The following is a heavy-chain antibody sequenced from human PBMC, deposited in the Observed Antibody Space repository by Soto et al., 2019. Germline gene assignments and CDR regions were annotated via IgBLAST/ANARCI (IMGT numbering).Heavy chain of an antibody. J-gene: IGHJ4*02. CDR3: ASDKITGLFDY. CDR1: GGSFSGYY. V-gene: IGHV4-34*01. D-gene: IGHD2-8*02. Sequence: PSETLSLTCAVYGGSFSGYYWTWIRQPPGTGLEWIGEINHSGSTNYNPSLKSRVTTSVDTSKNQFSLKLTSVTAADTAVYYCASDKITGLFDYWGQGTLVTVSS. CDR2: INHSGST.